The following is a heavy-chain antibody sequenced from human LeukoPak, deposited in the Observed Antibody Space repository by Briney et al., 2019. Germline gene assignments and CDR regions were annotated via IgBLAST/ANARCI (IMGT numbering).Heavy chain of an antibody. CDR1: GFTFSSYA. J-gene: IGHJ4*02. V-gene: IGHV3-30-3*01. Sequence: GGSLRLSCAASGFTFSSYAMHWVRQAPGKGLEWVAVISYDGSNKYYADPVKGRFTISRDNSKNTLYLQMNSLRVEDTAVYYCARDPSPYDSSGYYWYYFDYWGQGTLVTVSS. CDR2: ISYDGSNK. CDR3: ARDPSPYDSSGYYWYYFDY. D-gene: IGHD3-22*01.